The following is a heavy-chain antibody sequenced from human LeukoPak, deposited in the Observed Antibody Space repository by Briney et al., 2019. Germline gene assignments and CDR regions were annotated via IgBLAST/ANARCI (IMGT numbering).Heavy chain of an antibody. CDR2: IYPGDSDT. CDR1: GYSFTSYW. V-gene: IGHV5-51*01. Sequence: GESLKISCKGSGYSFTSYWIGWVRQMPGKGLERMGIIYPGDSDTRYSPSFQGQVTISADKSISTAYLQWSSLKASDTAMYYCARSRDYGDYVNPYYYYGMDVWGQGTTVTVSS. CDR3: ARSRDYGDYVNPYYYYGMDV. D-gene: IGHD4-17*01. J-gene: IGHJ6*02.